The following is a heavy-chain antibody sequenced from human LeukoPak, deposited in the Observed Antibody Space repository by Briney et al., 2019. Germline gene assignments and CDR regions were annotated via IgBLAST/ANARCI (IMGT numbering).Heavy chain of an antibody. V-gene: IGHV3-30-3*01. Sequence: PGRSLRLSCAASGFTFSSYAMHWVRQAPGKGLEWAAVISYDGSNKYYADSVKGRFTISRDNSKNTLYLQMNSLRAEDTAVYYCARDGPGDNWNYGPTTALNYWGQGTLVTVSS. CDR2: ISYDGSNK. D-gene: IGHD1-7*01. CDR3: ARDGPGDNWNYGPTTALNY. CDR1: GFTFSSYA. J-gene: IGHJ4*02.